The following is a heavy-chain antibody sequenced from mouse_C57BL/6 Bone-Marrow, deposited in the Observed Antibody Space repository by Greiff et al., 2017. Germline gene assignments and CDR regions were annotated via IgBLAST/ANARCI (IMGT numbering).Heavy chain of an antibody. CDR3: TTWDGDGYFDV. J-gene: IGHJ1*03. CDR2: IDPENGDT. Sequence: VHVKQSGAELVRPGASVKLSCTASGFNIKDDYMHWVKQRPEQGLEWIGWIDPENGDTEYASKFQGKATITADTSSNTAYLQLSSLTSEDTAVYYCTTWDGDGYFDVWGTGTTVTVSS. V-gene: IGHV14-4*01. D-gene: IGHD2-13*01. CDR1: GFNIKDDY.